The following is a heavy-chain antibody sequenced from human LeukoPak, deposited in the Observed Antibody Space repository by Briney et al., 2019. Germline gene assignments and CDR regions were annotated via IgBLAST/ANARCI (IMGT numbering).Heavy chain of an antibody. CDR1: GFAFSNYY. J-gene: IGHJ4*02. CDR3: ARSSYYFDY. V-gene: IGHV3-74*01. Sequence: GGSLRLSCAASGFAFSNYYIHWVRQTPGKGLVWVSRINPDGSSTSYADSVKGRFTISRDNAKNTLYLQMNSLRAEDTAVYYCARSSYYFDYWGQGTLVTVSS. CDR2: INPDGSST.